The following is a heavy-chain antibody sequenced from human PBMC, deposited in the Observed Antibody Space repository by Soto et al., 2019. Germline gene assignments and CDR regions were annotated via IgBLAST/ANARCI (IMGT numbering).Heavy chain of an antibody. V-gene: IGHV3-9*01. J-gene: IGHJ4*02. D-gene: IGHD6-6*01. Sequence: EVQLVESGGGLVQPGRSLRLSCAASGFTFDDYAMHWVRQAPGKGLEWVSGISWNSGSIGYADSVKGRFTISRDNAKNSLYLQMNSLRAEDNALYYCATQYSSSCYYFDYWGQGTLVTGSS. CDR2: ISWNSGSI. CDR3: ATQYSSSCYYFDY. CDR1: GFTFDDYA.